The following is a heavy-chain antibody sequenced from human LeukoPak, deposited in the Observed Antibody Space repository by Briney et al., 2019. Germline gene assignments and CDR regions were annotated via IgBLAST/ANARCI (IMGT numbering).Heavy chain of an antibody. CDR2: ISGSGGST. Sequence: GGSLRLSCAASGFTFSSYAMSWVRQAPGKGLEWVSAISGSGGSTYYADSVKGRFTISRDNSKNTLYLQMNSLRAEDTAVYYRAKVSYYDSSGYSPYWGQGTLVTVSS. CDR1: GFTFSSYA. CDR3: AKVSYYDSSGYSPY. V-gene: IGHV3-23*01. J-gene: IGHJ4*02. D-gene: IGHD3-22*01.